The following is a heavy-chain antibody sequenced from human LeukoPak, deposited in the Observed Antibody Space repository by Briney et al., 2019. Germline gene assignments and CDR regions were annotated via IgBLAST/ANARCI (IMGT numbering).Heavy chain of an antibody. CDR1: GFTFSSYA. V-gene: IGHV3-23*01. D-gene: IGHD3-22*01. CDR3: AKRPGGFYYDSSDYYDY. Sequence: GASLRLSCAASGFTFSSYATNWVRQAPGKGLEWVSTISGSGGSTYYADSVKGRFTISRDNSKNTLYLQTNSLRAEDTAIYYCAKRPGGFYYDSSDYYDYWGQGTLVTVSS. J-gene: IGHJ4*02. CDR2: ISGSGGST.